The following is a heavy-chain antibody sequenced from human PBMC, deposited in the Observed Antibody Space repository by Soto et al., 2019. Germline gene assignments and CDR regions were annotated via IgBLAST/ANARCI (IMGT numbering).Heavy chain of an antibody. V-gene: IGHV4-31*03. CDR1: GGSISSGDYY. Sequence: SETLCLTCSVSGGSISSGDYYWTWIRQHPGKGLEWIGYIYYSGNTYYSPSLQSRLSISVDTSKNQFSLKLYSVTAADTAMYYCARGSFSSSSSWFDPWGQGTLVTVSS. D-gene: IGHD6-6*01. CDR3: ARGSFSSSSSWFDP. CDR2: IYYSGNT. J-gene: IGHJ5*02.